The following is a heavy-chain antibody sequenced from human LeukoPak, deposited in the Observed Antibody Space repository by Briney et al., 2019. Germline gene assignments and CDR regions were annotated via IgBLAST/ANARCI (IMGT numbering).Heavy chain of an antibody. CDR1: GFTFSRYS. CDR2: ITTRSSYI. CDR3: ARGWYTDAFDI. J-gene: IGHJ3*02. D-gene: IGHD1-1*01. V-gene: IGHV3-21*01. Sequence: PGGSLRLSCAASGFTFSRYSMNWVRQAPGKGLEWVSSITTRSSYIYYADSVKGRFTIFRDNAKNSLFLQMNSLRAEDTAVYFCARGWYTDAFDIWGQGTMVTVSS.